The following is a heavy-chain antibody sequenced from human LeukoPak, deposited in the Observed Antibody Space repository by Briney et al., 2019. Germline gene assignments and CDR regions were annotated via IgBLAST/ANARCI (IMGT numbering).Heavy chain of an antibody. J-gene: IGHJ4*02. CDR2: IYYSGNT. CDR3: ARDKGEYYDSSGYLDY. CDR1: GGSISSYY. Sequence: IPSETLSLTCTVSGGSISSYYWSWIRQPPGKGLEWIGYIYYSGNTNYNPSPKSRVTISVDTSKNQFSLKLSSVTAADTAMYYCARDKGEYYDSSGYLDYWGQGTLVTVSS. V-gene: IGHV4-59*01. D-gene: IGHD3-22*01.